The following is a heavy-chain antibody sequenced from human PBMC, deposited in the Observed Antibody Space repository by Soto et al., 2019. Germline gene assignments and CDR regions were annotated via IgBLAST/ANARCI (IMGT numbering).Heavy chain of an antibody. J-gene: IGHJ4*02. CDR2: INPSGGST. CDR3: AKEYPPTYYFDS. V-gene: IGHV1-46*01. CDR1: GYTFTSYY. Sequence: ASVKVSCKASGYTFTSYYMHWVRQAPGQGLEWMGIINPSGGSTSYAQKFQGRVTMTRDTSTSTVYMELSSLQSADTAVYYCAKEYPPTYYFDSWGQGTLVTVSS.